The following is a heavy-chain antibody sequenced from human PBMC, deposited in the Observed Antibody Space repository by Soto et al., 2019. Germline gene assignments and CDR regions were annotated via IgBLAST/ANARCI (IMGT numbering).Heavy chain of an antibody. V-gene: IGHV4-34*01. CDR3: ARERNRGYSYGHFDY. CDR2: IKHSGST. J-gene: IGHJ4*02. D-gene: IGHD5-18*01. CDR1: GGSFSGYY. Sequence: QVQLQQWGAGLLKPSETLSLTCAVYGGSFSGYYWSWIRQPPGKGLEWIGEIKHSGSTNYNPSLKSRVTISVDTSKNQFSLKLSSVTAADTAVYYCARERNRGYSYGHFDYWGQGTLVTVSS.